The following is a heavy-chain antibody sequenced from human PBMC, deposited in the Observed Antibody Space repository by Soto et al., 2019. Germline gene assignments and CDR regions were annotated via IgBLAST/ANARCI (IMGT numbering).Heavy chain of an antibody. Sequence: QVQLVQSGAEVKKPGSSVKVSCRASGGTFSSYTITWVRQAPGQGLEWMGRIIPVLDTPNYAQKFQGRATITADKSTSTAYMELSSLTSEDTAVYYCARASTLGSVFDLWGQGTLVTVSS. J-gene: IGHJ4*02. D-gene: IGHD3-10*01. V-gene: IGHV1-69*08. CDR1: GGTFSSYT. CDR3: ARASTLGSVFDL. CDR2: IIPVLDTP.